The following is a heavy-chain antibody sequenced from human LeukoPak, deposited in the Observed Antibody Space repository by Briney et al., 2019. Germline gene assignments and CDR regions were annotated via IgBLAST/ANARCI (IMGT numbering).Heavy chain of an antibody. CDR3: ARGGYSSSWHPLRH. V-gene: IGHV1-18*01. CDR1: GGTFSSYA. D-gene: IGHD6-13*01. Sequence: GASVKVSCKASGGTFSSYAISWVRQAPGQGLERMRWISAYNGNTNYAQKLQGRVTMTTDTSTSTAYMELRSLRSDDTAVYYCARGGYSSSWHPLRHWGQGTLVTVSS. CDR2: ISAYNGNT. J-gene: IGHJ1*01.